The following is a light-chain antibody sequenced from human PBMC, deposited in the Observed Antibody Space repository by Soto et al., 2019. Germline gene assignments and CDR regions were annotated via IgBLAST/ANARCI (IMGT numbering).Light chain of an antibody. J-gene: IGLJ3*02. Sequence: QSVLTQPASVCGSPGQSITISCTGSTSDVAGYNSVSWYQQLPGQAPKLIIYEVNYRPSGVPNRFSGSKSGDTASLTISGLQAEDEGDYYCSSYTIRTTAFGGGTKLTVL. V-gene: IGLV2-14*01. CDR3: SSYTIRTTA. CDR1: TSDVAGYNS. CDR2: EVN.